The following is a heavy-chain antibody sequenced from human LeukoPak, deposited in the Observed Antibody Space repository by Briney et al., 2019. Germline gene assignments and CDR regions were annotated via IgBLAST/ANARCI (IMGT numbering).Heavy chain of an antibody. CDR1: GYTFTGYY. CDR2: INPNSGGR. CDR3: ARDSVAGTTVYSFDY. D-gene: IGHD6-19*01. V-gene: IGHV1-2*02. J-gene: IGHJ4*02. Sequence: ASVKVSCKASGYTFTGYYMHWVRQAPGQGLEWMGWINPNSGGRNYAQKFQGRVTMTRDTSISTAYMELSRLRSDDTAVYYCARDSVAGTTVYSFDYWGQGTLVTGSS.